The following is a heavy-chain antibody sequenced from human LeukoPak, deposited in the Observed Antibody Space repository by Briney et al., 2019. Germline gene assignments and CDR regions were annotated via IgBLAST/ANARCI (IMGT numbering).Heavy chain of an antibody. Sequence: GGSLRLSCAASGFTFSGSAIHWVRQSSGKGLEWVGQIDKKDKGYATATAYAASVKGRFTISRDDSINTAYLQMKSLKTEDTALYYCTRDSGTYNWFDPWGQGALVTVSS. CDR3: TRDSGTYNWFDP. J-gene: IGHJ5*02. CDR2: IDKKDKGYATAT. D-gene: IGHD1-26*01. V-gene: IGHV3-73*01. CDR1: GFTFSGSA.